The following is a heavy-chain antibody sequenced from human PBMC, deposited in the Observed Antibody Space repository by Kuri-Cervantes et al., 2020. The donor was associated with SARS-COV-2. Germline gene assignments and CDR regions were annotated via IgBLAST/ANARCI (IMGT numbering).Heavy chain of an antibody. D-gene: IGHD7-27*01. Sequence: ASVKVSCKTPETTFPNYDINWVRQATGQGLEWMGMVKTNSGNTLYAQFFQGRVTMTRDISTSTVYMELSRLRSDDTAVYYCARDRTNWGSFRDAFDIWGQGTMVTVSS. CDR1: ETTFPNYD. J-gene: IGHJ3*02. V-gene: IGHV1-8*01. CDR2: VKTNSGNT. CDR3: ARDRTNWGSFRDAFDI.